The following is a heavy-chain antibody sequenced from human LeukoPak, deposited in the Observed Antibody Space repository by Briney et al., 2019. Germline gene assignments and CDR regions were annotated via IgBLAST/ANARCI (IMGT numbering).Heavy chain of an antibody. Sequence: SETLSLTCTVSGGSLSSYYWSWIRQPTGKGLEWIGRIYTSGSTNYNPSLKSRVTMSVDTSKNQFSLKLSSVTAADTAVYYCARDTNDYGDLYYFDYWGQGTLVTVSS. J-gene: IGHJ4*02. CDR2: IYTSGST. D-gene: IGHD4-17*01. CDR3: ARDTNDYGDLYYFDY. CDR1: GGSLSSYY. V-gene: IGHV4-4*07.